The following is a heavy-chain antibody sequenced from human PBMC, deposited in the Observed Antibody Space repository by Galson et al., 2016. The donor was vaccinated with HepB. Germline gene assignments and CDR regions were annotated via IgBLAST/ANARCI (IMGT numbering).Heavy chain of an antibody. CDR1: GGSISSHY. Sequence: ETLSLTCTVSGGSISSHYWSWIRQPPGKGLEWIGYIYNTGSTNYNPSLKSRVTITLDTSKNQFSLKLSSVTAADTAVYYRARESEQWLSYFDYWGQGTLVTVSS. V-gene: IGHV4-59*11. J-gene: IGHJ4*02. CDR2: IYNTGST. CDR3: ARESEQWLSYFDY. D-gene: IGHD6-19*01.